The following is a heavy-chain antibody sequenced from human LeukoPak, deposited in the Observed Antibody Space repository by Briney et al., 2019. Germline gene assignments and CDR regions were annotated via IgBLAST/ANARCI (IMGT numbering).Heavy chain of an antibody. CDR3: ARQISPSAGWFDP. CDR1: GYSFTSSW. Sequence: GESLKISCKGSGYSFTSSWIGWVRQMPGKGLEGMGIIYPGDSDTRYSPSFQGQVTISADKSISTAYLQWSSLKASDTAMYYCARQISPSAGWFDPWGQGTLVTVSS. D-gene: IGHD2/OR15-2a*01. V-gene: IGHV5-51*01. J-gene: IGHJ5*02. CDR2: IYPGDSDT.